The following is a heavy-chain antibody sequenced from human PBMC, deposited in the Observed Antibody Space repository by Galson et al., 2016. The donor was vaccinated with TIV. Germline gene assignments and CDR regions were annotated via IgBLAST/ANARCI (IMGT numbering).Heavy chain of an antibody. CDR1: GGTFSSYA. CDR2: IIPMFDTA. J-gene: IGHJ6*02. Sequence: SVKVSCKGSGGTFSSYAVGWVRQVPGQGLEWLGGIIPMFDTANYAQKFRGRVTITADKFTSTAYMELRSLRSEDTGIYYWARAGDQLPITYYHYAMDVWGQGTTVTVSS. D-gene: IGHD2-2*01. CDR3: ARAGDQLPITYYHYAMDV. V-gene: IGHV1-69*06.